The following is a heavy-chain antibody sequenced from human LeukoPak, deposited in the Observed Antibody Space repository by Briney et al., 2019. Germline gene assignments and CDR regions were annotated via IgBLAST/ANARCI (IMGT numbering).Heavy chain of an antibody. CDR1: GYSFTNYG. V-gene: IGHV5-51*01. CDR3: ARPNWARRYFDY. D-gene: IGHD7-27*01. CDR2: IYPFDSES. J-gene: IGHJ4*02. Sequence: GESLKISRKVSGYSFTNYGIGWVRQMPGKGLEWMGIIYPFDSESRYSPSFQGQVTISADKSITTAYLQWSSLKASDTAMYYCARPNWARRYFDYWGQGTLVTVSS.